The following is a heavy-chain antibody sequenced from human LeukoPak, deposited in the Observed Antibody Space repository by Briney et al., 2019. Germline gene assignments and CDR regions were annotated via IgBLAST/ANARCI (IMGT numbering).Heavy chain of an antibody. D-gene: IGHD4-23*01. CDR2: ISSSSSYI. J-gene: IGHJ4*02. CDR3: ARDLDYGGNSAAVDY. Sequence: GGSLRLSCAASGFTFSSYSMNWVRQAPGKGLEWVSSISSSSSYIYYADSVKGRFTISRDNAKNSLYLQMNSLRAEDTAVYYCARDLDYGGNSAAVDYWGQGTLVTVSS. V-gene: IGHV3-21*01. CDR1: GFTFSSYS.